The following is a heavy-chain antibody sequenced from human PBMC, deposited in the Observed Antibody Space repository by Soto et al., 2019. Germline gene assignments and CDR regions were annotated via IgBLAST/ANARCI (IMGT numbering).Heavy chain of an antibody. J-gene: IGHJ6*03. CDR2: IYPGDSDT. Sequence: PGESLKISCKGSGYSFTSYWIGWVRQMPGKGLEWMGIIYPGDSDTRYSPSFQGQVTISADKSISTAYLQWSSLKASDTAMYYCARHGTGTLNYYYYYMDVWGKGTTVTVSS. CDR3: ARHGTGTLNYYYYYMDV. V-gene: IGHV5-51*01. CDR1: GYSFTSYW. D-gene: IGHD1-1*01.